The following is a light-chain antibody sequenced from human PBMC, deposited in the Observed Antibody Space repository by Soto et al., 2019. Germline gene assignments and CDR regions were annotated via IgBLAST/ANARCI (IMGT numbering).Light chain of an antibody. J-gene: IGKJ2*01. CDR2: LAS. CDR3: QQYGSSSYT. Sequence: EIVLTQSPGTLSLSPGDGATLSCRASQRINRYLAWFQQKPGQAPRLVIYLASNRATGIPDRFSASGSGTDFTVTVSRLEPEDFAVYYCQQYGSSSYTFGQGTKLEIK. CDR1: QRINRY. V-gene: IGKV3-20*01.